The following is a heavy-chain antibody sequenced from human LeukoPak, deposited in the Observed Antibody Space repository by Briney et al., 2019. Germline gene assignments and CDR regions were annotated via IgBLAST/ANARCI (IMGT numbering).Heavy chain of an antibody. CDR2: IYLDDDA. Sequence: SGPTLVNPTQTLTLTCTLTGSSLTTRGVGVGWIRQPPGKALAWLALIYLDDDARYTESLKSRLTITKDTSKNQVVLTTTNLDPVDTGTYYCAHISRRSYYFDYWGQGTLVTVSS. CDR1: GSSLTTRGVG. V-gene: IGHV2-5*02. J-gene: IGHJ4*02. D-gene: IGHD6-13*01. CDR3: AHISRRSYYFDY.